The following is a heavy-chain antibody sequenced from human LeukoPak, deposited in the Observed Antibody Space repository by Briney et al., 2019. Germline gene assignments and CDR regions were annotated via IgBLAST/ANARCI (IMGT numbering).Heavy chain of an antibody. CDR2: IYSGGST. V-gene: IGHV3-66*02. CDR3: ARAPILDDDAFDI. CDR1: GFTVSSNY. J-gene: IGHJ3*02. Sequence: GGSLRLSCAASGFTVSSNYMSWVRQAPGKGLEWVSVIYSGGSTYYADSVKGRFTISRDNSKYTLYLQMNSPRAEDTAVYYCARAPILDDDAFDIWGQGTMVTVSS. D-gene: IGHD5-24*01.